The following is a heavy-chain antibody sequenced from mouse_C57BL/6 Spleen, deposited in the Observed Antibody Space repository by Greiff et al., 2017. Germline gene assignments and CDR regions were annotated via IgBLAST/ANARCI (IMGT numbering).Heavy chain of an antibody. CDR1: GYTFTSYW. CDR2: IDPSDSYT. D-gene: IGHD2-4*01. Sequence: QVQLQQPGAELVKPGASVKLSCKASGYTFTSYWMQWVKQRPGQGLEWIGEIDPSDSYTNYNQKFKGKATLTVDTSSSTAYMQLSSLTSEDSAVYYCAFFYDYDGGFAYWGQGTLVTVSA. J-gene: IGHJ3*01. V-gene: IGHV1-50*01. CDR3: AFFYDYDGGFAY.